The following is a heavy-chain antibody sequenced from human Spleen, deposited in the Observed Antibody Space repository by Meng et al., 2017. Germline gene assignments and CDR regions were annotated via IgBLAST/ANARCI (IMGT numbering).Heavy chain of an antibody. CDR3: ARGPTTMAHDFDY. Sequence: VPTPQWDDGLCKPSETPSFTSFFSGGSSSEYYWSWIRQPPGKGLEWIGEINHSGSTNYNPSLESRATISVDTSQNNLSLKLSSVTAADSAVYYCARGPTTMAHDFDYWGQGTLVTVSS. CDR1: GGSSSEYY. CDR2: INHSGST. J-gene: IGHJ4*02. D-gene: IGHD4-11*01. V-gene: IGHV4-34*01.